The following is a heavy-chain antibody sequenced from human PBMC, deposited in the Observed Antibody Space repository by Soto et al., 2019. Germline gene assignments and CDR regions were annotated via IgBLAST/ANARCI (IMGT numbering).Heavy chain of an antibody. J-gene: IGHJ6*02. V-gene: IGHV5-51*01. Sequence: PGESLKISCKGSGYSFSNYWIAWVRQMPGKGLEWMGIIYPAASDTRYSPSFQGQVTISADKYISTAYRQWRSLPASDPAMSYCARQFPDNTGGGNDEDGLDVGGRGTTVTVSS. CDR1: GYSFSNYW. CDR2: IYPAASDT. CDR3: ARQFPDNTGGGNDEDGLDV. D-gene: IGHD2-8*02.